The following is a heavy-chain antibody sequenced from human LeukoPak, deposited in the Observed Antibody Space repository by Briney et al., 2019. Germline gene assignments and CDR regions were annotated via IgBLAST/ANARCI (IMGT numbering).Heavy chain of an antibody. J-gene: IGHJ5*02. CDR3: AREGVAAAGMSDP. Sequence: PSETLSLTCAVYGGSFSGYYWSWIRQPPGKGLEWIGEINHSGSTNYNPSLKSRVTISVDTSKNQFSLKLSSVTAADTAVYYCAREGVAAAGMSDPWGQGTLVTVSS. V-gene: IGHV4-34*01. CDR1: GGSFSGYY. CDR2: INHSGST. D-gene: IGHD6-13*01.